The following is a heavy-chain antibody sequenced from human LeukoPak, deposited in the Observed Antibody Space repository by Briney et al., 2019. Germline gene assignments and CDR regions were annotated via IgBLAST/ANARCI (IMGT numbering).Heavy chain of an antibody. V-gene: IGHV4-59*11. CDR1: DDSLSSHY. CDR3: ARDLVTVTNGFDI. J-gene: IGHJ3*02. D-gene: IGHD4-17*01. CDR2: ISYIGTT. Sequence: SETLYLTCAVSDDSLSSHYWTWIRQPPGKGLEWIGYISYIGTTNYNPSLKSRVTISIDTSKNQFSLKLSSVTAADTAVYYCARDLVTVTNGFDIWGQGTMVSVSS.